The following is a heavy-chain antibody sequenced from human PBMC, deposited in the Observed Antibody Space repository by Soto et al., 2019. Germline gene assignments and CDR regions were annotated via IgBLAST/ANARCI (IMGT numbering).Heavy chain of an antibody. V-gene: IGHV4-31*03. CDR3: ARDRPGGMDV. Sequence: SETLSLTCTVSGGSISSGVYYWSWIRQHPGKGLEWIGYIYYSGSTYYNPSLKSRVTISVDTSKNQFSLKLSSVTAADTAVYYCARDRPGGMDVWGQGTTVTVSS. CDR2: IYYSGST. CDR1: GGSISSGVYY. J-gene: IGHJ6*02.